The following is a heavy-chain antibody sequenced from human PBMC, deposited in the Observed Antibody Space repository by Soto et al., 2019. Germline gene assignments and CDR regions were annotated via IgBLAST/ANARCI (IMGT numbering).Heavy chain of an antibody. J-gene: IGHJ3*02. D-gene: IGHD2-15*01. CDR3: AKAGYCSGGSCYPDAFDI. V-gene: IGHV3-23*01. Sequence: EVQLLESGGGLVQPGGSLRLSCAASGFTFSSYAMSWVRQAPGKGLEWVSAISGSGGSTYYADSVKGRFTISRDNSKNTLFLQMNSLRAEDTAVYYCAKAGYCSGGSCYPDAFDIWGQGTMVTVSS. CDR2: ISGSGGST. CDR1: GFTFSSYA.